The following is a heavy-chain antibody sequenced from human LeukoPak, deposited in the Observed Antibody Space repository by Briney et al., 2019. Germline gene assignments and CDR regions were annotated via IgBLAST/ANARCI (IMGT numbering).Heavy chain of an antibody. CDR2: INHSGST. CDR3: ARGRYRSSWYDY. V-gene: IGHV4-34*01. D-gene: IGHD6-13*01. Sequence: SQTLSLTCTVSGGSISTGGYYWSWIRQPPGKGLEWIGEINHSGSTNYNPSLKSRVTISVDTSKNQFSLKLSSVTAADTAVYYCARGRYRSSWYDYWGQGTLVTVSS. CDR1: GGSISTGGYY. J-gene: IGHJ4*02.